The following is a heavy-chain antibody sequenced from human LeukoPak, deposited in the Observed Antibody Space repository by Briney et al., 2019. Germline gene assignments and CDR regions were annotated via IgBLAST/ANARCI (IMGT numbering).Heavy chain of an antibody. D-gene: IGHD4-17*01. CDR2: ISSSSSYI. Sequence: GSLRLSFAASGFTFSSYSMNWVRQAPGKGLEWVSSISSSSSYIYYADSVKGRFTISRDNAKNSLYLQMNSLRAEDTAVYYCARDGDYGDYPDAFDIWGQGTMVTVSS. V-gene: IGHV3-21*01. CDR3: ARDGDYGDYPDAFDI. J-gene: IGHJ3*02. CDR1: GFTFSSYS.